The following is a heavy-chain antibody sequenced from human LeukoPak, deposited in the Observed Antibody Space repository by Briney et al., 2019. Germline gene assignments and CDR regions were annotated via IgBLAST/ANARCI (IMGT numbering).Heavy chain of an antibody. CDR1: GFTFSIYN. D-gene: IGHD6-13*01. CDR2: ISSSSSYI. V-gene: IGHV3-21*01. CDR3: GRGGLGIAPARPEY. Sequence: GGSLRLSCAASGFTFSIYNMNWVRQAPGKGLEWVSSISSSSSYIYYADSVKGRFTIPRDDAKNSLYLQMNSLRAEDTAVYYCGRGGLGIAPARPEYWGQGTLVTVSS. J-gene: IGHJ4*02.